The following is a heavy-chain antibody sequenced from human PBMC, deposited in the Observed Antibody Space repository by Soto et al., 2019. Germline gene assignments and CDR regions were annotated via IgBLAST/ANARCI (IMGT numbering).Heavy chain of an antibody. CDR2: ITPIFGTA. J-gene: IGHJ4*02. V-gene: IGHV1-69*13. D-gene: IGHD6-13*01. CDR1: GGTFSSYA. CDR3: ASDLSGQQLVFDH. Sequence: SVKVSCKASGGTFSSYAISWVRQAPGQGLEWMGGITPIFGTANYAQKFQGRVTITADESTSTAYMELSSLTSEDTAVYYCASDLSGQQLVFDHWGQGTLVTVSS.